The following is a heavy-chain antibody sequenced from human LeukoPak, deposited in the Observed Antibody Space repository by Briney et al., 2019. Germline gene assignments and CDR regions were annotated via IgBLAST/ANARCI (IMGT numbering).Heavy chain of an antibody. D-gene: IGHD3-16*01. CDR2: INGGGGNT. Sequence: GGSLRLSCAASGFIFNSYVMSWVRQAPGKGLEWVSAINGGGGNTYYADSVKGRFTISRDNSKNTLYLQMNSLRAEDTAVYYCAKVAGGDMITYGGLDYWGQGTLVTVSS. CDR3: AKVAGGDMITYGGLDY. J-gene: IGHJ4*02. V-gene: IGHV3-23*01. CDR1: GFIFNSYV.